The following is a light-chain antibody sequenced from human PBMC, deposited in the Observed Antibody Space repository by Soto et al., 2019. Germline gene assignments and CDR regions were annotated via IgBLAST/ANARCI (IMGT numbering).Light chain of an antibody. V-gene: IGKV3-20*01. CDR2: GPS. J-gene: IGKJ1*01. CDR1: QSVSNNF. CDR3: QQYDSYST. Sequence: EIVMTQSPATLSVSPGESATLSCRASQSVSNNFLAWYQHRPGQAPRLLIYGPSTRATGIPDRFSGSGSGTDFTLTISRLEPEDFAVYYCQQYDSYSTFGQGTKVDIK.